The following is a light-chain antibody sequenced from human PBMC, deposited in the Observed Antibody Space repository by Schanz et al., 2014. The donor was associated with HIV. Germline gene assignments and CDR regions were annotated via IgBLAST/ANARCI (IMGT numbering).Light chain of an antibody. CDR2: GNT. V-gene: IGLV1-44*01. Sequence: QSVLTQPPSASGTPGQRVTISCSGSSSNIGSNTVNWYQQFPGTAPKLLIYGNTQRPSGVPDRFSGSKSGTSASLAISGLQSEDEADYYCQSHDSSLSGSVFGGGTKLTVL. CDR3: QSHDSSLSGSV. CDR1: SSNIGSNT. J-gene: IGLJ2*01.